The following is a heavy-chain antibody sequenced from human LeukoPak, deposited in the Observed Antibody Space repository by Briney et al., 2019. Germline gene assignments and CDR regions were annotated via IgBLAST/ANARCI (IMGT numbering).Heavy chain of an antibody. CDR3: ARLSGRVVCSAGSCYIDS. V-gene: IGHV5-51*01. CDR2: IYPGDSDI. CDR1: GYRFTSDW. D-gene: IGHD2-15*01. Sequence: PGESLKISCKGSGYRFTSDWIGWVRQMPGKGLEWMGIIYPGDSDIRYSPSFQGQVTISADKSVNTAYLQWSSLKASDTAMYYCARLSGRVVCSAGSCYIDSWGQGTLVTVSS. J-gene: IGHJ4*02.